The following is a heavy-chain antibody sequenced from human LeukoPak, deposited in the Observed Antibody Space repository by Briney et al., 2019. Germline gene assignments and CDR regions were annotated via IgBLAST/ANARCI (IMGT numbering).Heavy chain of an antibody. CDR1: GRSISSSSYS. J-gene: IGHJ4*02. CDR2: IYYSGST. Sequence: SESLSLTCTIHGRSISSSSYSWGWLRQPPGKGLEWPGSIYYSGSTYYNPSLKRRVTISVDTSKSQFSLKLSAVTAADTAVYYCARDLQYSGYDAVFDYWGQGSLVTVSS. V-gene: IGHV4-39*07. CDR3: ARDLQYSGYDAVFDY. D-gene: IGHD5-12*01.